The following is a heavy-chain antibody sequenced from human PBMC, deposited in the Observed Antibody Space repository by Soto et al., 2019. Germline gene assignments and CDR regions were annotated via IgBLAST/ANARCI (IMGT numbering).Heavy chain of an antibody. J-gene: IGHJ6*02. CDR3: ARGDATKIVVTTYYAMDV. D-gene: IGHD3-22*01. CDR2: IIPVFGTP. V-gene: IGHV1-69*12. CDR1: GGSLSNFG. Sequence: QVQLVQSGAEVKKPGSSLKVSCTASGGSLSNFGISWVRQAPGQGLEWMGAIIPVFGTPNYAQKFQDRVTINADESTTIVYMEVRSLTSEDTAVYYCARGDATKIVVTTYYAMDVWGQGTTVTVSS.